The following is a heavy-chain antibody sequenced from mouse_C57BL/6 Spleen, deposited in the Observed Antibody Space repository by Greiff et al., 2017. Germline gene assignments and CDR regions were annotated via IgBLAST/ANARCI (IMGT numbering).Heavy chain of an antibody. CDR1: GYTFTDYE. V-gene: IGHV1-15*01. CDR3: TRSAPTTVDAPLDY. Sequence: QVQLKQSGAELVRPGASVTLSCKASGYTFTDYEMHWVKQTPVHGLEWIGAIDPETGGTAYNQKFKGKAILTADKSSSTAYMELRSLTSEDAAVYYCTRSAPTTVDAPLDYWGQGTTLTVSS. D-gene: IGHD1-1*01. J-gene: IGHJ2*01. CDR2: IDPETGGT.